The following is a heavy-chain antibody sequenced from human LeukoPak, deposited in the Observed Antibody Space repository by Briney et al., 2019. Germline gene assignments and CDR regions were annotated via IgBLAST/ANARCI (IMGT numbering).Heavy chain of an antibody. Sequence: GASVKVSCKASGYTFTSYDIIWVRQAPGQGLEWMGWINPNSGGTNYAQKFQGRVTMTRDTSISTAYMELSRLRSDDTAVYYCARSAGAAAVFDYWGQGTLVTVSS. J-gene: IGHJ4*02. CDR2: INPNSGGT. D-gene: IGHD6-13*01. CDR1: GYTFTSYD. CDR3: ARSAGAAAVFDY. V-gene: IGHV1-2*02.